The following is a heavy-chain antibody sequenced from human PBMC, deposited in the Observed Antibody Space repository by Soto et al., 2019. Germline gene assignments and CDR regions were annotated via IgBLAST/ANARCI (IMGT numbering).Heavy chain of an antibody. J-gene: IGHJ6*02. Sequence: QVQLQQWGAGLLKPSETLSLTCAVYGGSFSGYYWSWIRQPPGKGLEWIGEINHSGSTNYNPSLKSRVTISVDKSKDQFYLTLSSVTAADTAVYYCARGRRVTEYYYYYGMDVWGQGPTVTVSS. D-gene: IGHD5-18*01. CDR3: ARGRRVTEYYYYYGMDV. CDR1: GGSFSGYY. V-gene: IGHV4-34*01. CDR2: INHSGST.